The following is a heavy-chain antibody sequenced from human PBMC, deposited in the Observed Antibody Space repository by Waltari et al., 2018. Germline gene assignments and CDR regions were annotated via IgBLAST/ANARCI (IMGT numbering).Heavy chain of an antibody. CDR1: GYPFSDSS. CDR2: VDPSDSSV. V-gene: IGHV5-10-1*03. Sequence: EVQLVQSGAEVKQPGESLMISCKGSGYPFSDSSITWVRQMPGGGLEWMGSVDPSDSSVKYSPSFQGHVTIAADKSINSAYLQWTALKASDTAMYYCARVRGPGAFDVWGRGTMVIASS. D-gene: IGHD7-27*01. CDR3: ARVRGPGAFDV. J-gene: IGHJ3*01.